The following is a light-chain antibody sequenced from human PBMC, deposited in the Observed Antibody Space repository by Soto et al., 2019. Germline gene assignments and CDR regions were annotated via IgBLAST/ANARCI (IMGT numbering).Light chain of an antibody. CDR1: QSISCA. CDR2: DAS. CDR3: QQYNNWPPIT. Sequence: EIVMTQSPVTLSVSPGGRATLSCRASQSISCALAWYQQKPGQAPRLLIYDASSRATGIPDRFSGSGSGTEFTLTISSLQSEDFAVYYCQQYNNWPPITCGQGTRREIK. J-gene: IGKJ5*01. V-gene: IGKV3D-15*01.